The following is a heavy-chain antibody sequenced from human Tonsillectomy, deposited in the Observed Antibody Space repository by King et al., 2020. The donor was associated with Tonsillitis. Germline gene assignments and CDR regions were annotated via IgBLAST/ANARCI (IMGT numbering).Heavy chain of an antibody. V-gene: IGHV1-18*01. CDR1: GYTFTSYG. Sequence: QLVQSGAEVKKPGASVKVSCKASGYTFTSYGISWVRQAPGQGLEWMGWISAYNGNTNYAQKLQGRVTMTTDTSTSTAYMELRSLRSDDTAVYYCARLTYYYDSSGYYFEYYFDYWGQGTLVTVSS. D-gene: IGHD3-22*01. J-gene: IGHJ4*02. CDR3: ARLTYYYDSSGYYFEYYFDY. CDR2: ISAYNGNT.